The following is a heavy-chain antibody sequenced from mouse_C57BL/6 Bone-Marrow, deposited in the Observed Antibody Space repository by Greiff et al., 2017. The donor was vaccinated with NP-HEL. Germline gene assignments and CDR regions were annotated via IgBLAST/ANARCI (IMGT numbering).Heavy chain of an antibody. CDR2: IYWDDDK. J-gene: IGHJ1*03. Sequence: ESGPGILQSSQTLSLTCSFSGFSLSTSGMGVSWIRQPSGKGLEWLAHIYWDDDKRYNPSLKSRLTISKDTSRNQVFLKITSVDTADTATYYCARNYDPYFDVWGTGTTVTVSS. D-gene: IGHD2-4*01. V-gene: IGHV8-12*01. CDR1: GFSLSTSGMG. CDR3: ARNYDPYFDV.